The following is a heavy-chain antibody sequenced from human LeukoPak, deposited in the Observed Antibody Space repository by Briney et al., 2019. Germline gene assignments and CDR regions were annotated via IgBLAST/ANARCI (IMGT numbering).Heavy chain of an antibody. CDR3: ASGGQVVPAAIGD. Sequence: PGGSLRLSCAASGFTFSSYAMHWVRQAPGKGLEWVAVISYDGSNKYYADSVKGRFTISRDNSKNTLYLQMNSLRAEDTAVYYCASGGQVVPAAIGDWGQGTLVTVSS. D-gene: IGHD2-2*02. V-gene: IGHV3-30-3*01. J-gene: IGHJ4*02. CDR2: ISYDGSNK. CDR1: GFTFSSYA.